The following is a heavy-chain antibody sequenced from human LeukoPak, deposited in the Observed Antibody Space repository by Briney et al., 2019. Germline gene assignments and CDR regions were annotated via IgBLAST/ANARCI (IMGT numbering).Heavy chain of an antibody. Sequence: KPSETLSLTCTVSGYSISSGYYWGWIRQPPGKGPEWIGSIYHSGSTYYNPSLKSRVTISVDTSKNQFSLKLSSVTAADTAVYYCARIGGWFGELSRLTFDYWGQGTLVTVSS. CDR3: ARIGGWFGELSRLTFDY. J-gene: IGHJ4*02. V-gene: IGHV4-38-2*02. CDR1: GYSISSGYY. D-gene: IGHD3-10*01. CDR2: IYHSGST.